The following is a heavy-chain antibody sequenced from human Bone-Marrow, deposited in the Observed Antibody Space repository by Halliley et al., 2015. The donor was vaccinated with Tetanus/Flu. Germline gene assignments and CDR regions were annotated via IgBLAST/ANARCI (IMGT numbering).Heavy chain of an antibody. J-gene: IGHJ6*02. CDR1: GGSINDDY. CDR3: ARVDCSSTSCCYQMDV. D-gene: IGHD2-2*01. V-gene: IGHV4-59*12. CDR2: IYYRGST. Sequence: TLSLTCTVSGGSINDDYWSWIRQPPGQGLEWVGYIYYRGSTKYKPSLKSRVTISVDTSNNEFSLKLSSVTVADTAVYYCARVDCSSTSCCYQMDVWGLGTKVIVSS.